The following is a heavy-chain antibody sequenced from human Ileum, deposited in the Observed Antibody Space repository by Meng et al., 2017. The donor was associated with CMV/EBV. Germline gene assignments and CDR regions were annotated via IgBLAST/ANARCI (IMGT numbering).Heavy chain of an antibody. CDR2: INPNSGGT. J-gene: IGHJ5*02. Sequence: TFTGYYMHWVRQAPGQGLEWRGWINPNSGGTNYEQKVQGRVTMTRDTSISTAYMELSRLRADDTAVYYCAREDIVVVPAAIVAWFDPWGQGTPVTVSS. CDR3: AREDIVVVPAAIVAWFDP. D-gene: IGHD2-2*02. V-gene: IGHV1-2*02. CDR1: TFTGYY.